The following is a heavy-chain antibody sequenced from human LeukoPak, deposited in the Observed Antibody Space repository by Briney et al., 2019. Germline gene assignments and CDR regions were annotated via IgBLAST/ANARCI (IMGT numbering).Heavy chain of an antibody. D-gene: IGHD6-6*01. CDR1: GYSFTSYW. CDR2: IYPGDSDT. Sequence: GESLKISCKGSGYSFTSYWIGWVRQMPGKGLEWMGIIYPGDSDTRYSPSFQGQVTISADKSISTAYLQWSSLKASDTAMYYCERHQTLTQIEYSSSPSQGDYWGHGTLVTVSS. V-gene: IGHV5-51*01. CDR3: ERHQTLTQIEYSSSPSQGDY. J-gene: IGHJ4*01.